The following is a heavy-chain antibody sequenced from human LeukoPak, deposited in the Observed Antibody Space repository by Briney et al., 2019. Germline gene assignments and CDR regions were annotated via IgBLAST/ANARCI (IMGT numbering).Heavy chain of an antibody. CDR3: ARRSGDSSGYLL. V-gene: IGHV4-39*01. Sequence: SETLSFTCTVSGGSISSSSYYWGWIRQPPGKGLEWIGSIYYSGSTYYNPSLKSRVTISVDTSKNQFSLKLSSVTAADTAVYYCARRSGDSSGYLLWGQGTLVTVSS. J-gene: IGHJ4*02. D-gene: IGHD3-22*01. CDR2: IYYSGST. CDR1: GGSISSSSYY.